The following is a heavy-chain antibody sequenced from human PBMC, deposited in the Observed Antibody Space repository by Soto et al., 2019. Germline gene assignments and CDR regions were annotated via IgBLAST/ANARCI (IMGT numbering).Heavy chain of an antibody. CDR1: GFTVSSNY. CDR3: AREVGHGWFDP. J-gene: IGHJ5*02. Sequence: EVPLVESGGGLVQPGGSLRLSCAASGFTVSSNYMSWVRQAPGKGLEWVSVSYSGGSTYYADSVKGRFTISRHNSKNTLYLQMNSLRAEDTAVYYCAREVGHGWFDPWGQGTLVTVSS. CDR2: SYSGGST. V-gene: IGHV3-53*04.